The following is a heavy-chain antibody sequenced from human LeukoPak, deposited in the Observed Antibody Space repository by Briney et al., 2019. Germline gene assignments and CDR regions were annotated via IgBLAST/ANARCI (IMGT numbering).Heavy chain of an antibody. J-gene: IGHJ4*02. CDR3: AKEAARITMIVVSTPRPYFDY. D-gene: IGHD3-22*01. Sequence: HAGGSLRLSCAASGFTFSSFAMSWVRQAPGKGLEWVSAISGSGGSTYYADSVKGRFTISRDNSKNTLYLQMNSLRAEDTAVYYSAKEAARITMIVVSTPRPYFDYWGQGTLVTVSS. CDR2: ISGSGGST. V-gene: IGHV3-23*01. CDR1: GFTFSSFA.